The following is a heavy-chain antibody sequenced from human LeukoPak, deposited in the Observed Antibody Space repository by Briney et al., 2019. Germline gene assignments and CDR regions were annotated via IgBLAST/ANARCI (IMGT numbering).Heavy chain of an antibody. V-gene: IGHV4-39*01. D-gene: IGHD4-11*01. J-gene: IGHJ6*03. Sequence: SETLSLTCTASGGSISSSSYYWGWIRQPPGKGLEWIGSIYYSGSTYYNPSLKSRVTISVDTSKNQFSLRLSSVTAADTAVYYCARLYSNYIMDVWGKGTTVTVSS. CDR1: GGSISSSSYY. CDR3: ARLYSNYIMDV. CDR2: IYYSGST.